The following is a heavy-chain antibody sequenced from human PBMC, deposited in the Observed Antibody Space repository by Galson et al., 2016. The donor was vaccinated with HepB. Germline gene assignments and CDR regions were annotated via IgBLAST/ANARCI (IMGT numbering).Heavy chain of an antibody. D-gene: IGHD6-13*01. V-gene: IGHV3-23*01. CDR3: ARCERYGSGWYGKNDY. CDR2: GYGGGGGP. CDR1: GFTFSSYA. Sequence: SLRLSCAASGFTFSSYAMTWVRQAPGKGLEWVSAGYGGGGGPHYADSVKGRFTMSGDISRNTLYLQMNSLRAEDTAVYYCARCERYGSGWYGKNDYWGQGTLVTVSS. J-gene: IGHJ4*02.